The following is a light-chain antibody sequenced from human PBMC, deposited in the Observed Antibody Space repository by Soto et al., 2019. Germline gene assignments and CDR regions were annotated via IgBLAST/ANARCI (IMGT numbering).Light chain of an antibody. CDR1: SSDVGRYNY. CDR3: SSYTGSSTS. V-gene: IGLV2-14*01. CDR2: DVT. Sequence: QSVLTQPASVSGSPGQSITISCIGTSSDVGRYNYVSWYQQHPGKAPKLIIYDVTYRPSGVSDRFSGSKSGSTASLTISGLQAEDEADYYCSSYTGSSTSFGGGTKVTVL. J-gene: IGLJ3*02.